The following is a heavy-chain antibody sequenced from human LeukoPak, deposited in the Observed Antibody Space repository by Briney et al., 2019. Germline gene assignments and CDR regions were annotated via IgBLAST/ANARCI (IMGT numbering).Heavy chain of an antibody. J-gene: IGHJ5*02. V-gene: IGHV4-59*01. CDR1: GGSISSYY. Sequence: PSETLSLTCTVSGGSISSYYWSWIRQPPGKGLEWIGYIYYSGSTNYNPSLKSRVTISVDTSKNQFSLKLSSVTAADTAVYYCARDRLEYSSGLRWFGPWGQGTLVTVSS. D-gene: IGHD6-19*01. CDR2: IYYSGST. CDR3: ARDRLEYSSGLRWFGP.